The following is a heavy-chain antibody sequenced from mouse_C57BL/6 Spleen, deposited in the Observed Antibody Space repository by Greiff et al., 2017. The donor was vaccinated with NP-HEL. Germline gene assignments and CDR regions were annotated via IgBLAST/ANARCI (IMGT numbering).Heavy chain of an antibody. D-gene: IGHD2-1*01. CDR1: GFNIKNTY. V-gene: IGHV14-3*01. CDR3: AVLLLWGEDAMDY. J-gene: IGHJ4*01. Sequence: VQLQQSVAELVRPGASVKLSCTASGFNIKNTYMHWVKQRPEQGLEWIGRIDPANGNTKYAPKFQGKATITADTSSTTAFLQLSSLTAEDTAIYYCAVLLLWGEDAMDYWGQGTSVTVSS. CDR2: IDPANGNT.